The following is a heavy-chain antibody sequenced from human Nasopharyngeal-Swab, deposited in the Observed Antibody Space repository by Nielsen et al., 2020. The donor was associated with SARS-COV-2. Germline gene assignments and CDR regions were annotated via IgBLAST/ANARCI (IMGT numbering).Heavy chain of an antibody. Sequence: GESLKLSCAASGFTFRDYRMNWVRHAPGKGLEWVSSIGRYGTDIFHADSVKGRFSVFRDAANKSIYLQMRSLRAEDTAVYYCARGSVFGVANGMDVWGQGTTVTVSS. D-gene: IGHD3-3*01. CDR2: IGRYGTDI. CDR1: GFTFRDYR. J-gene: IGHJ6*02. CDR3: ARGSVFGVANGMDV. V-gene: IGHV3-21*01.